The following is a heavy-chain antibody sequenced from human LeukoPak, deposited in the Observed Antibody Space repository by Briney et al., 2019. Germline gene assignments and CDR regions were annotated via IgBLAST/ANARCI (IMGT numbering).Heavy chain of an antibody. CDR2: IRYDGSNK. CDR3: ASAKSPQGYSSGWYDY. CDR1: GFTFSSYG. J-gene: IGHJ4*02. V-gene: IGHV3-30*02. Sequence: GGSLRLSCAASGFTFSSYGMHWVRQAPGKGLEWVAFIRYDGSNKYYADSVKGRFTISRDNSKNTLYLQMNSLRAEDTAVYYCASAKSPQGYSSGWYDYWGQGTLVTVSS. D-gene: IGHD6-19*01.